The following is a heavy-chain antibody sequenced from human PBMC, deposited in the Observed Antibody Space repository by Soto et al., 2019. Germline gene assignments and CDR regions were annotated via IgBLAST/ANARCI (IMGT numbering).Heavy chain of an antibody. J-gene: IGHJ4*02. Sequence: GGSLRLSCAASGFTFSSYSMNWVRQAPGKGLEWVSYISSSSSTIYYADSVKGRFTISRDNAKNSLYLQMNSLRAEDTAVYYCARGVGGYYFDYWGQGTLVTVSS. CDR2: ISSSSSTI. V-gene: IGHV3-48*04. CDR3: ARGVGGYYFDY. CDR1: GFTFSSYS. D-gene: IGHD1-26*01.